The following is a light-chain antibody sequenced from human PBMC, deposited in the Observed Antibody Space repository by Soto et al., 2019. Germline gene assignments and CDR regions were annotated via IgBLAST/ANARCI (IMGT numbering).Light chain of an antibody. CDR3: SSYTSSSTLYV. V-gene: IGLV2-14*01. J-gene: IGLJ1*01. CDR2: EVS. CDR1: SSDVGSYNY. Sequence: QSVLSQPASVSGSPGQSITLSCTGTSSDVGSYNYVSWYQQHPGKAPKLLIYEVSDRPSGVSSRFSGSKSGNTASLTIPGLQAEDEADYYCSSYTSSSTLYVFGTGTKVTVL.